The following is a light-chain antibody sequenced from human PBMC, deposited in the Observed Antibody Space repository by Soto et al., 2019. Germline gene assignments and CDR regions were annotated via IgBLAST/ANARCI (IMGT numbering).Light chain of an antibody. Sequence: DIQMTQSPSTLSASVGDRVTITCRASQTISNWLAWYQQKPGKAPEVLIYDASTLDGGVPSRFSGRRSGTDFTLTISSLQPSDFATYYCQQYNTYPLTFGGGTKVEI. J-gene: IGKJ4*01. CDR3: QQYNTYPLT. V-gene: IGKV1-5*01. CDR2: DAS. CDR1: QTISNW.